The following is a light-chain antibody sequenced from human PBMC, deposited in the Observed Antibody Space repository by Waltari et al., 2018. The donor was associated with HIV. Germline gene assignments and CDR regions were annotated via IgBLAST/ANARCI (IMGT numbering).Light chain of an antibody. CDR3: AAWDDRLAGQGV. CDR1: RSNIGTNT. V-gene: IGLV1-44*01. Sequence: QSVLTQPPSASGTPGQRVTISCSGTRSNIGTNTVNWYQIIPGTAPKLLIYNDNQRPSGVHARFSGSRSGTSASLAISGLQSEDEADYYCAAWDDRLAGQGVFGGGTTLTVL. CDR2: NDN. J-gene: IGLJ3*02.